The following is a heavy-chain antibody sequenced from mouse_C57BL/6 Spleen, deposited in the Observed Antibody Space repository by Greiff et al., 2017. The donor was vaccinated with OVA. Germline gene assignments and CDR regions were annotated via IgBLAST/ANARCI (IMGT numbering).Heavy chain of an antibody. CDR3: ARGDYYGSSSHWYFDV. J-gene: IGHJ1*03. V-gene: IGHV1-55*01. D-gene: IGHD1-1*01. CDR2: IYPGSGST. Sequence: VQLQQPGAELVKPGASVKMSCKASGYTFTSYWITWVKQRPGQGLEWIGDIYPGSGSTNYNEKFTSKATLTVDTSSSTADMQISSLTSEDSAVYYCARGDYYGSSSHWYFDVWGTGTTVTVSS. CDR1: GYTFTSYW.